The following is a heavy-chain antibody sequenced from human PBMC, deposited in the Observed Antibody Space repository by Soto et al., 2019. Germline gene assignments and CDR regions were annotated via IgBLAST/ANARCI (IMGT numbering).Heavy chain of an antibody. Sequence: GGSLRLSCAASGFIFKMYWMHWVRQSPGKGLVWISRIYNDGTYSDYADSVRGRFTISRENVNDTLYLQMNNLRAEDSGLYYCTRGPRPISNGTGAYWGQGTQVTVSS. CDR3: TRGPRPISNGTGAY. CDR1: GFIFKMYW. J-gene: IGHJ4*02. D-gene: IGHD3-10*01. CDR2: IYNDGTYS. V-gene: IGHV3-74*01.